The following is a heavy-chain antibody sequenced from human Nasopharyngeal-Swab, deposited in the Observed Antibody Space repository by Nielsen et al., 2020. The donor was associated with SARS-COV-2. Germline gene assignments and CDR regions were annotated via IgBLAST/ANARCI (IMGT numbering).Heavy chain of an antibody. V-gene: IGHV3-21*01. J-gene: IGHJ4*02. CDR1: GLTFNNYN. D-gene: IGHD3-3*01. CDR2: ISSSSSYI. CDR3: AREYGSGYSSNFDS. Sequence: GESLKISCAASGLTFNNYNFNWVRQAPGKGLEWVSSISSSSSYIYYADSVKGRFTISRDNAKNTLYLQMSNVTVEDTGVYYCAREYGSGYSSNFDSWGQGTLITVSS.